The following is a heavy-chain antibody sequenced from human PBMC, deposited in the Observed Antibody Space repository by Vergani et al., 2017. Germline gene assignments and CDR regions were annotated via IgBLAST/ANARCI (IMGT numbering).Heavy chain of an antibody. J-gene: IGHJ6*02. CDR3: ARDEGYSYGRDYYYYYGMDV. V-gene: IGHV3-21*01. CDR1: GFTFGDYG. D-gene: IGHD5-18*01. Sequence: VQLVESGGGVVRPGGSLRLSCAASGFTFGDYGMNWVRQAPGKGLEWVSSISSSSSYIYYADSVKGRFTISRDNAKNSLYLQMNSLRAEDTAVYYCARDEGYSYGRDYYYYYGMDVWGQGTTVTVSS. CDR2: ISSSSSYI.